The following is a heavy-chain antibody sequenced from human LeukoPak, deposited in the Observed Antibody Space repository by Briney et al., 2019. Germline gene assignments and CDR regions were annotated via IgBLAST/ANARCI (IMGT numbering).Heavy chain of an antibody. CDR1: GFSFGTYA. Sequence: GGSLRLSCVASGFSFGTYAMHWVRQSPRKGLEWVSRINWDAGSARYSDSVEGRFTTSRDNGKESLFLQMNSLREEDTAMYYCAIDMRSDPEDGIDMWGEGTMVIVSS. J-gene: IGHJ3*02. CDR2: INWDAGSA. D-gene: IGHD1-1*01. V-gene: IGHV3-43D*03. CDR3: AIDMRSDPEDGIDM.